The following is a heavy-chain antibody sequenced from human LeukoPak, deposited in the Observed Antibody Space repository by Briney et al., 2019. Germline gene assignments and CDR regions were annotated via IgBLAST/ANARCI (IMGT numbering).Heavy chain of an antibody. V-gene: IGHV3-53*01. CDR2: IYSGGST. J-gene: IGHJ4*02. D-gene: IGHD3-10*01. CDR1: GFTVSSNY. Sequence: GGSLRLSCAASGFTVSSNYMSWVRQAPGKGLEWVSVIYSGGSTYYADSVKGRFTISRDNSKNTPYLQMNSLRAEDTAVYYCTGNYYGSGSYADFDYWGQGTLVTVSS. CDR3: TGNYYGSGSYADFDY.